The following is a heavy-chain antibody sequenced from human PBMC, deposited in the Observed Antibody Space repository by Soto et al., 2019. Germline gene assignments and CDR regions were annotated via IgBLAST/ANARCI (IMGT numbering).Heavy chain of an antibody. V-gene: IGHV3-21*01. CDR3: ASDPGIAVAGDY. D-gene: IGHD6-19*01. CDR1: GFTFSSYS. CDR2: ISSSSSYI. J-gene: IGHJ4*02. Sequence: EVQLVESGGGLVKPGGSLRLSCAASGFTFSSYSMNWVRQAPGKGLEWVSSISSSSSYIYYADSVKGRFTISRDNAQNSLYLQMNSLRAEDTAVYYCASDPGIAVAGDYWGQGTLVTVSS.